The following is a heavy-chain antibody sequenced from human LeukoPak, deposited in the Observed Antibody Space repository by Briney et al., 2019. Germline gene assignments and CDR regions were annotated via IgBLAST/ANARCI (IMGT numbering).Heavy chain of an antibody. CDR2: IRSKAYGGTT. CDR1: GFTFGDYA. Sequence: GGSLRLSCTASGFTFGDYAMSWFRQAPGKGLEWVGFIRSKAYGGTTEYAASVKGRFTISRDDSKSIAYLQMNSLKTEDTAVYYCTRDSPSPVSTVHYYYYYGMDVWGQGTTVTVSS. CDR3: TRDSPSPVSTVHYYYYYGMDV. D-gene: IGHD4-11*01. V-gene: IGHV3-49*03. J-gene: IGHJ6*02.